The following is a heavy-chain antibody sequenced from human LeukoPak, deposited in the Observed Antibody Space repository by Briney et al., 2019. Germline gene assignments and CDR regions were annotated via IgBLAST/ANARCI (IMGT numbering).Heavy chain of an antibody. CDR2: ISSSSSTI. Sequence: PGGSLRLSCTASRFTFSSYSMNWVRQAPGKGLEWVSYISSSSSTIYYADSVKGRFTISRDNAKNSLYLQMNSLRAEDTAVYYCARGRSGYHFDYWGQRTLVTVSS. V-gene: IGHV3-48*01. D-gene: IGHD3-16*02. CDR1: RFTFSSYS. J-gene: IGHJ4*02. CDR3: ARGRSGYHFDY.